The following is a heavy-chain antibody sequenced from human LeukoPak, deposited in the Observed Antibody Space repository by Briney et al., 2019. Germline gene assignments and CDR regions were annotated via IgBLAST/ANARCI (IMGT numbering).Heavy chain of an antibody. Sequence: GGSLRLSCEASGFTFSSYAMSWVRQAPGKGLEWVSGLSGSGGSTYYADSVKGRFTISRDNSKNTLYLQMNSLSAEDTAVYYCMKLTYDSSGDLDYWGQGTLVTVSS. J-gene: IGHJ4*02. V-gene: IGHV3-23*01. CDR3: MKLTYDSSGDLDY. D-gene: IGHD3-22*01. CDR1: GFTFSSYA. CDR2: LSGSGGST.